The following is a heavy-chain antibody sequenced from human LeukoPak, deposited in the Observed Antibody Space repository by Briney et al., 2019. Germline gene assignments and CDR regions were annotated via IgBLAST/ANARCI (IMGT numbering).Heavy chain of an antibody. CDR2: IYSGGST. Sequence: GGSLRLSCAASGFTVSSNYMSWVRQAPGKGLEWVSVIYSGGSTYYADSVKGRFTISRDNSKNTLYLQMNSLRAEDTAVYYCARMVRGVSYFDYWGQGTLVTVSS. J-gene: IGHJ4*02. V-gene: IGHV3-53*01. CDR1: GFTVSSNY. CDR3: ARMVRGVSYFDY. D-gene: IGHD3-10*01.